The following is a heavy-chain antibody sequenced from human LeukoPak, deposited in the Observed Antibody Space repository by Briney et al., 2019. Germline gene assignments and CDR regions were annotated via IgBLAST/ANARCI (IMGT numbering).Heavy chain of an antibody. CDR2: ISAYNGNT. D-gene: IGHD3-3*01. CDR3: ARGLEWLTRRHNWFDP. J-gene: IGHJ5*02. Sequence: GASVKVSCKASGYTFSNYAITWVRQAPGQGLEWMGWISAYNGNTNYAQKLQGRVTMTTDTSTNTAYLELRSLSSDDTAVYYCARGLEWLTRRHNWFDPWGQGTLVTVSS. CDR1: GYTFSNYA. V-gene: IGHV1-18*01.